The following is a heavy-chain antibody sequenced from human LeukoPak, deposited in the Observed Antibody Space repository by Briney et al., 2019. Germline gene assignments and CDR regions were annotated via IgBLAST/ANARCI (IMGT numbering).Heavy chain of an antibody. D-gene: IGHD3-10*01. CDR2: ISYDGGNK. J-gene: IGHJ6*04. CDR3: AKDGAWFGELYKRYYGMDV. CDR1: GFTFSSYG. Sequence: GRSLRLSCAASGFTFSSYGMHWVRQAPGKGLEWVAVISYDGGNKYYADSVKGRFTISRDNSKNTLYLQMNSLRAEDTAVYYCAKDGAWFGELYKRYYGMDVWGKGTTVTVSS. V-gene: IGHV3-30*18.